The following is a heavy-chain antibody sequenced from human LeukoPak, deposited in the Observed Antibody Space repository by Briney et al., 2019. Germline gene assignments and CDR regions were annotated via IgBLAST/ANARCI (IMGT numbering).Heavy chain of an antibody. J-gene: IGHJ4*02. Sequence: PGGSLRLSCAASGFTFSSYSMNWVRQAPGKGLEWVSSISSSSSYIYYADSVKGRFTISRDNAKNSLYLQMNSLRAEDTDVYYCARDPYSSGWLTRGYWGQGTLVTVSS. CDR2: ISSSSSYI. V-gene: IGHV3-21*01. CDR3: ARDPYSSGWLTRGY. CDR1: GFTFSSYS. D-gene: IGHD6-19*01.